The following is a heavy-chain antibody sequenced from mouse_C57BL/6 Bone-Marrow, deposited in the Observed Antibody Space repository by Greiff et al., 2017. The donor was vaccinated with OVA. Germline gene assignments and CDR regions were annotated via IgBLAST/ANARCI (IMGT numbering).Heavy chain of an antibody. V-gene: IGHV2-3*01. D-gene: IGHD4-1*01. Sequence: QVQLKESGPGLVAPSQSLSLTCTVSGFSLTSYGVSWVRQPPGQGLEWLGVIWGDGSTNYHSALISRLSISKDNSKSQVFFILNSLQTDDTATDDCAKDPRLGQGYAMDYWGQGTSVTVSS. CDR1: GFSLTSYG. J-gene: IGHJ4*01. CDR2: IWGDGST. CDR3: AKDPRLGQGYAMDY.